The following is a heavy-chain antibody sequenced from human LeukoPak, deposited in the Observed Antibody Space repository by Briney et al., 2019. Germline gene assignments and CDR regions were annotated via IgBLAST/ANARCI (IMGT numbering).Heavy chain of an antibody. V-gene: IGHV1-2*02. J-gene: IGHJ4*02. Sequence: GAAVKVSCKASGYTFTDYYIHWVRQAPGQGLEWMGWINPHSGGTNYAQKFQGRVTMTRDTSISTVYMELSRLRSDDTAVYYCARDWPARGYSYDYYFDYWGQGTLVTVSS. CDR1: GYTFTDYY. D-gene: IGHD5-18*01. CDR2: INPHSGGT. CDR3: ARDWPARGYSYDYYFDY.